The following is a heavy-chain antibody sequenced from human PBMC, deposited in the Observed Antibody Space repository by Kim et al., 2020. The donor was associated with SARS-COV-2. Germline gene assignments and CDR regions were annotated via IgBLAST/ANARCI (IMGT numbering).Heavy chain of an antibody. CDR3: ARARKRGPAGAYYYYGMDV. J-gene: IGHJ6*02. V-gene: IGHV3-11*05. Sequence: GGSLRLSCAASGFTFSDYYMSWIRQAPGKGLEWVSYISSSSSYTNYADSVKGRFTISRDNAKNSLYLQMNSLRAEDTAVYYCARARKRGPAGAYYYYGMDVWGQGTTVTVSS. D-gene: IGHD2-2*01. CDR2: ISSSSSYT. CDR1: GFTFSDYY.